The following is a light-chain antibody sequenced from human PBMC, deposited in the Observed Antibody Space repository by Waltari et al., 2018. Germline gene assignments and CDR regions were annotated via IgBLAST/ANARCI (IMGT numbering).Light chain of an antibody. Sequence: DLVMTQSPDSLAVSLGERATINCKSSQSVLYSSNNKNYLAWYQQKPGQPPNLLIYWASTRESGVPDRFSGSGSGTDFTLTISSLQAEDVAVYYCQQYYSSPLTFGQGTKVEIK. J-gene: IGKJ1*01. V-gene: IGKV4-1*01. CDR1: QSVLYSSNNKNY. CDR2: WAS. CDR3: QQYYSSPLT.